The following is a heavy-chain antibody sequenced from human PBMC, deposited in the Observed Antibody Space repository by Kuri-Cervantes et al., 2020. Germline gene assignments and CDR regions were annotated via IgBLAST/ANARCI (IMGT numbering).Heavy chain of an antibody. CDR1: GFNFSSYS. J-gene: IGHJ3*02. Sequence: GESLKISCAASGFNFSSYSMNWGRQAPGKGLEWVSYISSSSSTIYYADYVKGRFTISRDNAKNSLYLQMNSLRDEDTAVYYCAREVITYGGNSLGAFDIRGQGTMVTVSS. V-gene: IGHV3-48*02. CDR3: AREVITYGGNSLGAFDI. D-gene: IGHD4-23*01. CDR2: ISSSSSTI.